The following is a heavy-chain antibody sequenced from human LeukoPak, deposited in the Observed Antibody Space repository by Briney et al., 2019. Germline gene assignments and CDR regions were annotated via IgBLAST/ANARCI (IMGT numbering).Heavy chain of an antibody. Sequence: ASVKVSCKASGGTFSSYAISWVRQAPGQGLEWMGRIIPILGIASYAQKLQGRVTLTADKSTSTAYMELSSLRSEDTAVYYCVADYDSSGYYAYWGQGTLVTVSS. CDR3: VADYDSSGYYAY. CDR2: IIPILGIA. D-gene: IGHD3-22*01. CDR1: GGTFSSYA. J-gene: IGHJ4*02. V-gene: IGHV1-69*04.